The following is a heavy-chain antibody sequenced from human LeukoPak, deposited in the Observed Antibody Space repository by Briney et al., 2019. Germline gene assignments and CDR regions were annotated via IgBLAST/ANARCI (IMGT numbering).Heavy chain of an antibody. CDR1: GFTFRSYA. CDR3: AKDSGEEELCFGEPMDFDF. Sequence: GGSLRLSCAASGFTFRSYAVSWVRQAPGKGPEWVSTVSTRAGTTYYADSVKGRFTISRDNSKNTLYLQMNSLRAEDTAVYYCAKDSGEEELCFGEPMDFDFWGPGTLVTVSS. D-gene: IGHD3-10*01. J-gene: IGHJ4*02. V-gene: IGHV3-23*01. CDR2: VSTRAGTT.